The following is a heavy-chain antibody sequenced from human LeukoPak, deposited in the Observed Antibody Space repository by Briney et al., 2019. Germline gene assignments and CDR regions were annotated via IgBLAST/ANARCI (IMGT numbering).Heavy chain of an antibody. CDR3: ARDRGYSYGGYFDY. Sequence: GASVKVSCKASGGTFSSYAISWVRQAPGQGLEWMGGIIPIFGTANYAQKFQGRVTITADESTSTAYMELSSLRSEDTAVYYCARDRGYSYGGYFDYWGQGTLVTVSS. CDR1: GGTFSSYA. D-gene: IGHD5-18*01. V-gene: IGHV1-69*13. J-gene: IGHJ4*02. CDR2: IIPIFGTA.